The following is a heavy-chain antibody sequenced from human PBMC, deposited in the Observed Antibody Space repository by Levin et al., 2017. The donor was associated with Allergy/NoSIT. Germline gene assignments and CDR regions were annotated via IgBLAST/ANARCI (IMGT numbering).Heavy chain of an antibody. J-gene: IGHJ4*02. CDR2: INHSGST. D-gene: IGHD3-10*01. CDR1: GGSFSGYY. V-gene: IGHV4-34*01. CDR3: ARGGSITMVRGVRKGGRYFDY. Sequence: PSQTLSLTCAVYGGSFSGYYWSWIRQPPGKGLEWIGEINHSGSTNYNPSLKSRVTISVDTSKNQFSLKLSSVTAADTAVYYCARGGSITMVRGVRKGGRYFDYWGQGTLVTVSS.